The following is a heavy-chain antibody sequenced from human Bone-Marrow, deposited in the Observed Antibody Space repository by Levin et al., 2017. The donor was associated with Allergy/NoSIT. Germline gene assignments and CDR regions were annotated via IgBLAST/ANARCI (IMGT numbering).Heavy chain of an antibody. CDR1: GFTFSSYE. V-gene: IGHV3-48*03. CDR3: AREKTNDYYFDY. CDR2: ISSSGSTI. Sequence: GGSLRLSCAASGFTFSSYEMNWVRQAPGKGLEWVSYISSSGSTIYYADSVKGRFTISRDNAKNSLYLQMNSLRAEDTAVYYCAREKTNDYYFDYWGQGTLVTVSS. D-gene: IGHD2-21*02. J-gene: IGHJ4*02.